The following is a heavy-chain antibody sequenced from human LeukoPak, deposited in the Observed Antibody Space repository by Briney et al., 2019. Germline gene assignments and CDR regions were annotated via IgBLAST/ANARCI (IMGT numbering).Heavy chain of an antibody. V-gene: IGHV4-34*01. D-gene: IGHD5-12*01. CDR1: GGSLSDYY. CDR2: INHSGST. Sequence: SETLSLTCAVYGGSLSDYYWTWIRQPPGKGLEWIGEINHSGSTKDNPSLRNRVTISVDTSKNQFSLRLSSVTAADTAVHFCARCGGYDYLDDYWGQGTLVTVSS. J-gene: IGHJ4*02. CDR3: ARCGGYDYLDDY.